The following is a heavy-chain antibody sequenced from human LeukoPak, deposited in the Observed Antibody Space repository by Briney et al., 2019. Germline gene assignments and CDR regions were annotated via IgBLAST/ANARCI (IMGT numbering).Heavy chain of an antibody. CDR1: GFTVSSNY. CDR2: IYSGGST. Sequence: GGSLRLSCAASGFTVSSNYMSWVRQAPGKGLEWVSVIYSGGSTYYADSVKGRFTISRDNSKNTLYLQMNSLRAEDTAVYYCAKGFYVWGSYRGVDYWGQGTLVTVSS. CDR3: AKGFYVWGSYRGVDY. J-gene: IGHJ4*02. D-gene: IGHD3-16*02. V-gene: IGHV3-66*01.